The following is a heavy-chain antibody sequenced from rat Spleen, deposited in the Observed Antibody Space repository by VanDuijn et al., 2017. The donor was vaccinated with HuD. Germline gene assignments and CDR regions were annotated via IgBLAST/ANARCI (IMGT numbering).Heavy chain of an antibody. CDR2: ISPSGGST. Sequence: EVQLVESGGGLVQPGRSLKLSCAASGFTFSNYGMHWIRQAPTKGLEWVASISPSGGSTYYRDSVKGRFTISRDNAKSTLYLQMESLRSEDTATYYCAKAHSSPYYYVMDAWGQGASVTVSS. J-gene: IGHJ4*01. D-gene: IGHD1-2*01. CDR3: AKAHSSPYYYVMDA. CDR1: GFTFSNYG. V-gene: IGHV5-19*01.